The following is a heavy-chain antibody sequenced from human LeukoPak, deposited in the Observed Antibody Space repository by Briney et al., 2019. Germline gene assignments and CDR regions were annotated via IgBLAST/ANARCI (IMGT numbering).Heavy chain of an antibody. J-gene: IGHJ6*03. D-gene: IGHD6-6*01. CDR2: ISYDGTNN. V-gene: IGHV3-30*03. CDR1: GFTFSSYG. Sequence: RPGGSLRLSCAASGFTFSSYGMHWVRQAPGKGLEWVAIISYDGTNNYYADSVKGRFTISRDNSKNTLYLQMNSLRAEDTAMYYCARAHLSSSSTDYMDVWGKGTTVTVSS. CDR3: ARAHLSSSSTDYMDV.